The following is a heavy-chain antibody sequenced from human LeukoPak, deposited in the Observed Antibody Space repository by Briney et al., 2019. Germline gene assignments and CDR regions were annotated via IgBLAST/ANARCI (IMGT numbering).Heavy chain of an antibody. J-gene: IGHJ6*02. Sequence: SQTLSLTCTVSGGSISSGSYYWSWIRQPAGKGLEWIGRIYTSGSTNYNPSLKSRVTISVDTSKNQFSLKLSSVTAADTAVYYCASPGARTGHRPHRIKYGMDVWGQGTTVTVSS. V-gene: IGHV4-61*02. CDR2: IYTSGST. CDR3: ASPGARTGHRPHRIKYGMDV. CDR1: GGSISSGSYY. D-gene: IGHD1-1*01.